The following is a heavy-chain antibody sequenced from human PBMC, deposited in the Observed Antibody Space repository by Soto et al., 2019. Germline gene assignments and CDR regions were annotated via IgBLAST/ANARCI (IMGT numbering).Heavy chain of an antibody. V-gene: IGHV3-30-3*01. D-gene: IGHD6-13*01. J-gene: IGHJ4*02. CDR1: GFTFSSYA. Sequence: GASLRLSCADSGFTFSSYAMHWVRQAPGQGLAWVAVISYDGSNKYYADSVKGLFTISRDNSKNTLYLQMNSLRAEDTAVYYCARDWGRYSSSWMIHWGQGT. CDR2: ISYDGSNK. CDR3: ARDWGRYSSSWMIH.